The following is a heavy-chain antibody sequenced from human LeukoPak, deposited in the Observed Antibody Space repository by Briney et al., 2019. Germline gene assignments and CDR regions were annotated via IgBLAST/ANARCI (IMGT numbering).Heavy chain of an antibody. CDR1: GFTFSSYS. CDR2: ISSSSSTI. CDR3: ATVRQGTTRDFEY. Sequence: PGGSLRLSCAASGFTFSSYSMNWVRQAPGKGLEWVSYISSSSSTIYYADSVKGRFTISRDNAKNSLYLQMNSLRDEDAAVYFCATVRQGTTRDFEYWGQGTLVTVSS. J-gene: IGHJ4*02. V-gene: IGHV3-48*02. D-gene: IGHD1-7*01.